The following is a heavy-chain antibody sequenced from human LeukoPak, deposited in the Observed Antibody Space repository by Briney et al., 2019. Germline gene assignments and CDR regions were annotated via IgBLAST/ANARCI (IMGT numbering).Heavy chain of an antibody. Sequence: SETLSLTCAVYGGSFSGYYWSWIRQPPGKGLEWIGEINHSGSTNYNPSLKSRVTISVDTSKNQFSLKLSSVTAADTAVYYCARGRPTTLDYWGQGTLATVSS. CDR2: INHSGST. V-gene: IGHV4-34*01. CDR3: ARGRPTTLDY. CDR1: GGSFSGYY. D-gene: IGHD4-11*01. J-gene: IGHJ4*02.